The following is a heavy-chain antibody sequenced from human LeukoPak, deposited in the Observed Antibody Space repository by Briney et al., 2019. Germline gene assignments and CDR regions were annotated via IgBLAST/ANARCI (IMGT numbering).Heavy chain of an antibody. J-gene: IGHJ4*02. CDR2: ISGDGGT. V-gene: IGHV3-23*01. D-gene: IGHD2-15*01. CDR3: ARYCGAASCYSGFDY. CDR1: GFTFGSYV. Sequence: GGSLRLSCAASGFTFGSYVMSWVRQAPGKGPEWVSAISGDGGTYYADSVKGRFTISRDNSKNTLYLQMNSLRGEDTALYYCARYCGAASCYSGFDYWGQGTLVTVAS.